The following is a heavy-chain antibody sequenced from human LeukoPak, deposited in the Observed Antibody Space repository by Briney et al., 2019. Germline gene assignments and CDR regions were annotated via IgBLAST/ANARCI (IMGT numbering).Heavy chain of an antibody. CDR3: ARDLDGSGYYYVY. J-gene: IGHJ4*02. V-gene: IGHV4-61*02. D-gene: IGHD3-22*01. CDR2: IYTSGST. CDR1: GGSISSGSYY. Sequence: PSETLSLTCTVSGGSISSGSYYWSWIRQPAGKGLEWIGRIYTSGSTNYNPSLKSRVTISVDTSKNQFSLKLSSVTAADTAVYHCARDLDGSGYYYVYWGQGTLVTVSS.